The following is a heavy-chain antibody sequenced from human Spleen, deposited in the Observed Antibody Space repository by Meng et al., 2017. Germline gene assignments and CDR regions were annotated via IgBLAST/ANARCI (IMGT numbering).Heavy chain of an antibody. V-gene: IGHV4-34*01. J-gene: IGHJ4*02. D-gene: IGHD2-21*01. CDR3: RLAYCMGDCVDY. Sequence: QVQVQQGGAGLLKPSETLSLTCAFYGGSFRAYDWSWNRQPPGKGLEWLGQINHSGSTNDNPSLKSRVTISIDTSRNQLSLKLSSVTAADTAVYYCRLAYCMGDCVDYWGQGTLVTVSS. CDR2: INHSGST. CDR1: GGSFRAYD.